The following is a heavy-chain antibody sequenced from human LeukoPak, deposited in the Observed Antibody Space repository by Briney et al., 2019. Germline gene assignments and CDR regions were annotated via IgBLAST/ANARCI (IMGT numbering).Heavy chain of an antibody. CDR1: GGSFSGYY. CDR3: ARGAMGGADASEGYYDSSGYYV. CDR2: INHSGST. J-gene: IGHJ4*02. Sequence: SETLSLTCAVYGGSFSGYYWSWIRQPPGKGLEWIGEINHSGSTNYNPSLKSRVTISVDTSKNQFSLKLSSVTAADTAVYYCARGAMGGADASEGYYDSSGYYVWGQGTLVTVSS. V-gene: IGHV4-34*01. D-gene: IGHD3-22*01.